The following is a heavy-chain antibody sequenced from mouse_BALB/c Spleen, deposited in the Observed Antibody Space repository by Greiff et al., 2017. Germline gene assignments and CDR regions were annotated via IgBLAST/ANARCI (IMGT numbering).Heavy chain of an antibody. CDR2: ISSGGSYT. J-gene: IGHJ3*01. V-gene: IGHV5-9-4*01. D-gene: IGHD2-4*01. CDR3: TIKGAIYYDYDGFAY. CDR1: GFTFSSYA. Sequence: EVKLVESGGGLVKPGGSLKLSCAASGFTFSSYAMSWVRQSPEKRLEWVAEISSGGSYTYYPDTVTGRFTISRDNAKNTLYLEMSSLRSEDTAMYYCTIKGAIYYDYDGFAYWGQGTLVTVSA.